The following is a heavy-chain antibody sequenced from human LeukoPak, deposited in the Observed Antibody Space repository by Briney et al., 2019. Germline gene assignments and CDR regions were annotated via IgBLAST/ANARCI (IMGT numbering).Heavy chain of an antibody. D-gene: IGHD6-13*01. J-gene: IGHJ3*02. CDR3: AEDLWDSNSWYHDAFDI. V-gene: IGHV3-48*03. CDR2: ISSSGSTI. Sequence: GSLRLSCAASGFTFSSYEMNWVRQAPGKGLEWVSYISSSGSTIYYADSVKGRFTISRDNSKNSLYLQMNSLRAEDTAVYYCAEDLWDSNSWYHDAFDIWGQGTMVTVSS. CDR1: GFTFSSYE.